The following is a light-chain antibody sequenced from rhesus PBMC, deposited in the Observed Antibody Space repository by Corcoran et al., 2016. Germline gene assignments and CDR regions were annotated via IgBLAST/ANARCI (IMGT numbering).Light chain of an antibody. CDR3: QQYSNWPLT. CDR2: GKS. Sequence: EIVMTQSPDTLSLSPGERATLSCRAGQSVSNNLAWYQQKPGPAPSLLIYGKSSRAIGIPDRFSGSGSGTDFTLTIISLEPEDFAVYYCQQYSNWPLTFGGGTKVEIK. J-gene: IGKJ4*01. V-gene: IGKV3-42*03. CDR1: QSVSNN.